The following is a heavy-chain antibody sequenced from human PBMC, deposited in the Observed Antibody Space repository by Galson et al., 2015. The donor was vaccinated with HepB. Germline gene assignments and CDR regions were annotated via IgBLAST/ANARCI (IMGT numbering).Heavy chain of an antibody. CDR1: GFTFGDYA. J-gene: IGHJ3*02. D-gene: IGHD3-10*01. Sequence: SLRLSCAASGFTFGDYAMSWFRQAPGKGLEWVGFIRSKAYGGTTEYAASVKGRFTISRDDSKSIAYLQMNSLKTEDTAVYYCTSEWFGDLGAFDIWGQGTMVTVSS. CDR2: IRSKAYGGTT. CDR3: TSEWFGDLGAFDI. V-gene: IGHV3-49*03.